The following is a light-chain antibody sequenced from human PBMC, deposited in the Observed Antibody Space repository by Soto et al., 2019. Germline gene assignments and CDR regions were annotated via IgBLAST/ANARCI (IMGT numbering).Light chain of an antibody. CDR2: GNS. CDR1: SCNIGAGYD. J-gene: IGLJ3*02. Sequence: QSVLTQPPSVSGAPGQRVTISCTGSSCNIGAGYDVHWYQQLPGTAPKLLVYGNSNRPSGVPVRFSGSKSGTSASLAITGLQAEDEADYYCQSYDSSLSGWVFGGGTQLTVL. V-gene: IGLV1-40*01. CDR3: QSYDSSLSGWV.